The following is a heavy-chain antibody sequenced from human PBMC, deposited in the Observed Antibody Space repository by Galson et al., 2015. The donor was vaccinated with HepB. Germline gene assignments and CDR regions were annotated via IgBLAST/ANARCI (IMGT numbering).Heavy chain of an antibody. CDR1: GFTFTNYA. V-gene: IGHV3-23*01. Sequence: SLRLSCAGSGFTFTNYAMNWVRQAPGQGLEWVAAISNSGGGTYYADSLKGRFTISRDNSKNTLYLQMNSLRADDTAVYYCAKDPRSTSSRGGFAYWGQRTLVSISS. J-gene: IGHJ4*02. D-gene: IGHD1-26*01. CDR2: ISNSGGGT. CDR3: AKDPRSTSSRGGFAY.